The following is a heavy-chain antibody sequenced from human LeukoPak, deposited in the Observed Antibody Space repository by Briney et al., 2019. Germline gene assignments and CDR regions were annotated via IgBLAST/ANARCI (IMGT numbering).Heavy chain of an antibody. D-gene: IGHD4-17*01. Sequence: GESLKISCQGSGYNFPFYWIGWVRQMPGKGLEWMGIIYPGDSDTRYSPSFQGQVTISADKSISTAYLQWSSLKASDTAMYYCARHGYGDYGVLEEDLGYYYYGMDVWGQGTTVTVSS. CDR3: ARHGYGDYGVLEEDLGYYYYGMDV. CDR1: GYNFPFYW. V-gene: IGHV5-51*01. CDR2: IYPGDSDT. J-gene: IGHJ6*02.